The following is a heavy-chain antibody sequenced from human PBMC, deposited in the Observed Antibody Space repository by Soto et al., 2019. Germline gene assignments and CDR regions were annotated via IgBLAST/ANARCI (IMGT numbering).Heavy chain of an antibody. V-gene: IGHV3-30*03. Sequence: PGGSLRLSCAASGFTFSSYGMHWVRQAPGKGLEWVAVISYDGSNKYYADSVKGRFTISRDNSENTLYLQMNSLRSEDTAVYYCARDLGGWPDYWGQGTLVTVSS. D-gene: IGHD2-15*01. J-gene: IGHJ4*02. CDR1: GFTFSSYG. CDR2: ISYDGSNK. CDR3: ARDLGGWPDY.